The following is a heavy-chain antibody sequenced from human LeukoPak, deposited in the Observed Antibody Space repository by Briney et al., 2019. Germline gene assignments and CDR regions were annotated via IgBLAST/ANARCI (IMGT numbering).Heavy chain of an antibody. D-gene: IGHD6-13*01. V-gene: IGHV3-21*01. CDR2: ISSSSSYI. J-gene: IGHJ4*02. CDR3: ARDSPAGYSSSWYTPGY. CDR1: GFTFSSYS. Sequence: GGSLRLSCAASGFTFSSYSMNWVRQAPGKGLEWVSSISSSSSYIYYADSVKGRFTISRDNAKNSLYLQMNSPRAEDTAVYYCARDSPAGYSSSWYTPGYWGQGTLVTVSS.